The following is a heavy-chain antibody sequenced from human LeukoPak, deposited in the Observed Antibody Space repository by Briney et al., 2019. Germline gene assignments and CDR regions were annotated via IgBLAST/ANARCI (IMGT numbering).Heavy chain of an antibody. J-gene: IGHJ5*02. Sequence: SETLSLTCAVYGGSFSGYYWSWIRQPPGKGPEWIGEINHSGSTNYNPSLKSRVTMSLDTSKNQFSLKLSSVTAADTAVYYCARKALPGNWFDPWGQGALVTVSS. V-gene: IGHV4-34*01. CDR2: INHSGST. CDR3: ARKALPGNWFDP. CDR1: GGSFSGYY.